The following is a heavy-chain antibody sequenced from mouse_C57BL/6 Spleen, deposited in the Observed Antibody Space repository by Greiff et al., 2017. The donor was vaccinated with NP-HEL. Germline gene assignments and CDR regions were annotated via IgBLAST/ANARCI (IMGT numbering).Heavy chain of an antibody. J-gene: IGHJ3*01. CDR2: ISYSGST. CDR1: GYSITSGYD. V-gene: IGHV3-1*01. Sequence: EVKLMESGPGMVKPSQSLSLTCTVTGYSITSGYDWHWIRHFPGNKLEWMGYISYSGSTNYNPSLKSRISITHDTSKTHFFLKLNSVTTEDTATYYCARDGVSWFAYWGQGTLVTVSA. CDR3: ARDGVSWFAY.